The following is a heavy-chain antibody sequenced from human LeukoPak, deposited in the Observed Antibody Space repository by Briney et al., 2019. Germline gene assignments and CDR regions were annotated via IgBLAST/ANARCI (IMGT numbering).Heavy chain of an antibody. CDR1: GFTFSSYS. CDR2: ISSSSTYI. D-gene: IGHD2-2*01. CDR3: GHCTTTSCYAGGH. J-gene: IGHJ4*02. V-gene: IGHV3-21*01. Sequence: PGGSLRLSCAASGFTFSSYSMNWVRQAPGKGLEWVSSISSSSTYIYYADLVKGRFTISRDNAKNSLYLQMNSLGAEDTAVYYCGHCTTTSCYAGGHWGQGTLVTVSS.